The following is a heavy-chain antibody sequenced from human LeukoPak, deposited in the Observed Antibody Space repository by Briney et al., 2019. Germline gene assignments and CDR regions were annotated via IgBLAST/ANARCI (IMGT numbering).Heavy chain of an antibody. CDR3: AKDPTYYDFWSGYTYYYGMDV. D-gene: IGHD3-3*01. Sequence: GGSLRLSCAASGFTFSSYAMSWVRQAPGKGLEWVSAISGSGGSTYYADSVKGRFTISRDNSKNTLYPQMNSLRAEDTAVYYCAKDPTYYDFWSGYTYYYGMDVWGQGTTVTVSS. J-gene: IGHJ6*02. CDR1: GFTFSSYA. CDR2: ISGSGGST. V-gene: IGHV3-23*01.